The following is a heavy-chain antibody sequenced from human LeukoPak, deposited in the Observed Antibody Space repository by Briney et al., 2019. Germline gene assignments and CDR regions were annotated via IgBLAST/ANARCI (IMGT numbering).Heavy chain of an antibody. D-gene: IGHD1-26*01. CDR3: ARQGGSYTWFDP. CDR2: MYYTGRT. J-gene: IGHJ5*02. V-gene: IGHV4-39*01. Sequence: PSETLSLTCTVSGGSISSGTYYWGWIRQPPGKGLEWIGSMYYTGRTYYNPSLKSRVTISVDTSKNQFSLRLRSVTAADTAVYYCARQGGSYTWFDPWGQGTLVTVSS. CDR1: GGSISSGTYY.